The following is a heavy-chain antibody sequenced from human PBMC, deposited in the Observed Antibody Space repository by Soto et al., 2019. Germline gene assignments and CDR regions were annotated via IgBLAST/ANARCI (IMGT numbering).Heavy chain of an antibody. CDR3: ARERGEDSGVVVSEFDY. Sequence: QVQLVQSGAEVKKPGASVKVSCKASGYTFTSYGISWVRQAPGQGLEWMGWISAYNGHTNYAQKLQGRVTMPTDPPTSPAYKELRTLRYADTAAYKGARERGEDSGVVVSEFDYWGHGTLVTVSS. CDR1: GYTFTSYG. V-gene: IGHV1-18*01. J-gene: IGHJ4*01. CDR2: ISAYNGHT. D-gene: IGHD2-15*01.